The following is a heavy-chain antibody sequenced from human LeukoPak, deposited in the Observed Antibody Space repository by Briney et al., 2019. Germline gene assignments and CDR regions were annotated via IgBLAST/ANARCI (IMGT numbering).Heavy chain of an antibody. V-gene: IGHV3-23*01. CDR1: GFTFSSYG. CDR3: ARDGSWLLLHYFDY. Sequence: PGGSLRLSCAASGFTFSSYGMSWVRQAPGKGREWVSAISATGGTTYYADSVKGRFTISRDNSKNTLYLQMNSLRAEDTAVYYCARDGSWLLLHYFDYWGQGTLVTVSS. D-gene: IGHD3-22*01. J-gene: IGHJ4*02. CDR2: ISATGGTT.